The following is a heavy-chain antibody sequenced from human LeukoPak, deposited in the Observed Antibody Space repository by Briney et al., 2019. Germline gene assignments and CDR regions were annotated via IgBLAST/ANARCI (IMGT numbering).Heavy chain of an antibody. D-gene: IGHD6-13*01. J-gene: IGHJ4*02. Sequence: ASVKVSCKASGYTFTSYGISWVRQAPGQGLEWMGWISAYNGNTNYAQKLQGRVTMTTDTSTSTAYMELRSLRSDDTAVYYCARDPRIAAAAKGGYWGQGTLVTVSS. CDR3: ARDPRIAAAAKGGY. V-gene: IGHV1-18*01. CDR2: ISAYNGNT. CDR1: GYTFTSYG.